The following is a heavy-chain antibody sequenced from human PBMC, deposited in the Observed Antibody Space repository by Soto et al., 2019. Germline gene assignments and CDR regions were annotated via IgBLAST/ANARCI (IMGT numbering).Heavy chain of an antibody. Sequence: PGESLKISCRGSGYSFTSYWIGWVRQKPGKGLEWMGIIYPGDSDTRYSPSFQGQVTISADKSVSTAYLQWSSLKASDTAMYYCARTDLLRYFDRVAFDIWGQGTMVTVSS. V-gene: IGHV5-51*01. J-gene: IGHJ3*02. CDR3: ARTDLLRYFDRVAFDI. CDR1: GYSFTSYW. D-gene: IGHD3-9*01. CDR2: IYPGDSDT.